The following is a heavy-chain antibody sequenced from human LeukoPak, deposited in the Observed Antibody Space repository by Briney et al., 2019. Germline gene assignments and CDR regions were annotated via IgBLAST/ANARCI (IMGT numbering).Heavy chain of an antibody. CDR1: GFTFSSYA. J-gene: IGHJ4*02. D-gene: IGHD2-15*01. CDR3: AKDIVVVVAATPLY. CDR2: ISGSGGST. Sequence: PGGSLRLSCAASGFTFSSYAMSWVRQAPGKGLEWVSAISGSGGSTYYADSVKGRFTISRDNSKNTLYLQMSSLRAEDTAVYYCAKDIVVVVAATPLYWGQGTLVTVSS. V-gene: IGHV3-23*01.